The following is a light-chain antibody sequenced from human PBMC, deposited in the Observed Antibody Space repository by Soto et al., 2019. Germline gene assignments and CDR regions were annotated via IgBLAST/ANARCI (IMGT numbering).Light chain of an antibody. CDR1: QSVSSH. CDR2: DTS. J-gene: IGKJ4*01. CDR3: QQRTNWRLS. Sequence: PGERATLSCRASQSVSSHLTWYQQKPGQAPRLLIYDTSNRATGIPARFSSSGSGTDFTLTISSLEPEDFAVYYCQQRTNWRLSFGGGTKVDIK. V-gene: IGKV3-11*01.